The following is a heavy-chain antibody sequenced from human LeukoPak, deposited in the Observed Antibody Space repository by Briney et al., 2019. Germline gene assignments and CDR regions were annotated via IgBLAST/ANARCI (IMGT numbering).Heavy chain of an antibody. J-gene: IGHJ4*02. D-gene: IGHD1-26*01. V-gene: IGHV3-30-3*01. Sequence: GGSLRLSCAASGFTFSSYAMHWVRQAPGKGLEWVAVISYDGSNKYYADSVKGRFTISRDNSKNTLYLQMNSLRAEDTAVYYCARGPAFLYSGSYYLEKSEPLTAYFDYWGQGTLVTVSS. CDR1: GFTFSSYA. CDR2: ISYDGSNK. CDR3: ARGPAFLYSGSYYLEKSEPLTAYFDY.